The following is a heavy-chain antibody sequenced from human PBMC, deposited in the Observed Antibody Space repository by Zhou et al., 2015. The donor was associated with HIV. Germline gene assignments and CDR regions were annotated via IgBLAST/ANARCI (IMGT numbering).Heavy chain of an antibody. Sequence: QVQLVQSGAEVKKPGSSVKVSCKASGGTFSSYGISWVRQAPGQGLEWMGGIIPIFGTTNYAQTFQGRLTITADKSTSTAYMDLTSLRSDDTAVYYCARDSVATRSADPYYFDYWGQGTLVTVSS. V-gene: IGHV1-69*06. CDR3: ARDSVATRSADPYYFDY. CDR1: GGTFSSYG. J-gene: IGHJ4*02. CDR2: IIPIFGTT. D-gene: IGHD4-23*01.